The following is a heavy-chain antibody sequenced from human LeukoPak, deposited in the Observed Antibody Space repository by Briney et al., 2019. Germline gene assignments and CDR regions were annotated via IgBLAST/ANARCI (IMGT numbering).Heavy chain of an antibody. D-gene: IGHD3-22*01. J-gene: IGHJ4*02. Sequence: GGSLRLSCAASGFTFSSYSMNWVRQAPGKGLEWVSSISSSSSYIYYADSVKGRLTISRDNAKNSLYLQMNSLRAEDTAVYYCARSTYDYYDSSGYREKYYFDYWGQGTLVTVSS. V-gene: IGHV3-21*01. CDR2: ISSSSSYI. CDR3: ARSTYDYYDSSGYREKYYFDY. CDR1: GFTFSSYS.